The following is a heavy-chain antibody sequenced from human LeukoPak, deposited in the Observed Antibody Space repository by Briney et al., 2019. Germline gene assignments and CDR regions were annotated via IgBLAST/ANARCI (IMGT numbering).Heavy chain of an antibody. CDR1: GFTFTSSA. CDR2: IVVGSGNT. D-gene: IGHD3-22*01. J-gene: IGHJ4*02. V-gene: IGHV1-58*02. Sequence: SVKVSFKASGFTFTSSAMQWVRQARGQRLEWIGWIVVGSGNTNYAQKFQERVTITRDMSTSTAYMELSSLRSEDTAVYYCAAVPYYYDSSGYYYWGQGTLVTVSS. CDR3: AAVPYYYDSSGYYY.